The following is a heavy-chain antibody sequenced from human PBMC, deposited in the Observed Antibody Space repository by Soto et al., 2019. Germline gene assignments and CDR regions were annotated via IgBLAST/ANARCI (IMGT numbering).Heavy chain of an antibody. J-gene: IGHJ5*02. Sequence: PSETRSLTRTVAGGSISSYYWNWYQQPPGKGLEWIGYIYYSGSTNYNPSLKSRVTISVDTSKNQFSLKLSSVTAADTAVYYCTRSDSSSWFAFWFDPWGQGTLVTVSS. D-gene: IGHD6-13*01. CDR1: GGSISSYY. V-gene: IGHV4-59*08. CDR2: IYYSGST. CDR3: TRSDSSSWFAFWFDP.